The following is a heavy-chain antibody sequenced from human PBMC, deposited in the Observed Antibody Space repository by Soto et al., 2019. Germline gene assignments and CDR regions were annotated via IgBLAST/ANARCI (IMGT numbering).Heavy chain of an antibody. CDR3: AYXMKLGYSSSTSCPLWFDP. J-gene: IGHJ5*02. CDR2: INPNSGGT. CDR1: GYTFTGYY. D-gene: IGHD2-2*01. Sequence: ASVKVSCKASGYTFTGYYMHWVRQAPGQGLEWMGWINPNSGGTNYAQKFQGRVTMTRDTSISTAYMELSRLRSDDTAVYYCAYXMKLGYSSSTSCPLWFDPWGQGTLVTVSS. V-gene: IGHV1-2*02.